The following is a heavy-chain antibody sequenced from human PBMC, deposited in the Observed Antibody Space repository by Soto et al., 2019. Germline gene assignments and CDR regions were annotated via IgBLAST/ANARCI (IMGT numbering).Heavy chain of an antibody. CDR3: AKEVYNMIPFFDY. J-gene: IGHJ4*02. D-gene: IGHD3-22*01. CDR2: ISDSGGST. CDR1: GFRVSSYA. Sequence: CGSMRLSSAACGFRVSSYAMSWVRQDTGKGPEWVSAISDSGGSTYYADSVKGRFTISRDNSKNTLYLQMNSLRAEDTAVYYCAKEVYNMIPFFDYWGQGTLVTVSS. V-gene: IGHV3-23*01.